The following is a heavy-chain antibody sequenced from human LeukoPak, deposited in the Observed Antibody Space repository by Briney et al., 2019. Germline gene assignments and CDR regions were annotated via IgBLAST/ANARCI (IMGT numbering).Heavy chain of an antibody. CDR2: MNPNSGNT. Sequence: ASVKVSCKASGYTFTSYDTNWVRQATRQGLEWMGWMNPNSGNTGYAQKFQGRVTITRNTSISTAYMELSSLRSEDTAVYYCARGPLAAADDYYMDVWGKGTTVTVSS. V-gene: IGHV1-8*03. CDR1: GYTFTSYD. J-gene: IGHJ6*03. CDR3: ARGPLAAADDYYMDV. D-gene: IGHD6-13*01.